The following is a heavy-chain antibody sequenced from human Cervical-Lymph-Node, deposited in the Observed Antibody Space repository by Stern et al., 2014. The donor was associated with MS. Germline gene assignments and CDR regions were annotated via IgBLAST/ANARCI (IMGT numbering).Heavy chain of an antibody. CDR2: ISADNGKT. V-gene: IGHV1-18*01. Sequence: QVQLVQSGAEVKKPGASVKVSCKASGYTLTSYGITWVRQAPGQGLEWMGWISADNGKTNYAPKFQGKVTMTTDTSTSTAYMEVRSLKSDDTAVYYCARGRGSAGMDVWGQGTTVTVSS. J-gene: IGHJ6*02. CDR3: ARGRGSAGMDV. D-gene: IGHD5-12*01. CDR1: GYTLTSYG.